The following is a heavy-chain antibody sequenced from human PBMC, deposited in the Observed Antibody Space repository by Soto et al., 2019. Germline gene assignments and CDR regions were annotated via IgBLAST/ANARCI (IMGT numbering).Heavy chain of an antibody. CDR2: ISAYNGNT. D-gene: IGHD2-2*01. CDR1: GYTFTSYG. CDR3: ARAGYCISTSRYFERDYYYYYGVDV. V-gene: IGHV1-18*01. Sequence: GASVKVSCKASGYTFTSYGISWVRQAPGQGLEWMGWISAYNGNTNYAQKLQGRVTMTTDTSTSTAYMELRSLRSDDTAVYYCARAGYCISTSRYFERDYYYYYGVDVWGQGTTVTVSS. J-gene: IGHJ6*02.